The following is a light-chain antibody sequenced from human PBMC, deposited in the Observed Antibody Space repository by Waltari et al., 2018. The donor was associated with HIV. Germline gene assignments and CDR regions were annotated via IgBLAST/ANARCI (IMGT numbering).Light chain of an antibody. CDR2: GNN. CDR3: QSYDSSLSGVL. CDR1: SSNIGAGYD. Sequence: QSVLTQPPSVSGAPGQRVTISCTGGSSNIGAGYDVHWYQQLPGTAPKLLIYGNNNRPSGVPDRFSGSKSGTSASLAITGLQAEDESDYYGQSYDSSLSGVLCGGGTKLTVL. J-gene: IGLJ2*01. V-gene: IGLV1-40*01.